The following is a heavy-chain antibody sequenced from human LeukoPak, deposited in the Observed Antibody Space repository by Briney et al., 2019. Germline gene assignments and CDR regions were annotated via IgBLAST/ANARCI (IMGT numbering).Heavy chain of an antibody. CDR1: GGPISSYY. CDR2: IYYSGST. J-gene: IGHJ3*02. Sequence: SETLSLTYTVSGGPISSYYGSWIRQPPGKGLEWIGYIYYSGSTNYNPSLKSRVTISVDTSKNQFSLKLSSVTAADTAVYYCASATAPDAFDIWGQGTMVTVSS. V-gene: IGHV4-59*01. CDR3: ASATAPDAFDI.